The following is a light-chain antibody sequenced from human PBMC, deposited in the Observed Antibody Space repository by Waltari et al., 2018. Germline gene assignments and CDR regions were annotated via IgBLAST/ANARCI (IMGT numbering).Light chain of an antibody. CDR2: DAS. CDR3: QQFNNYPLT. Sequence: AIQLTQSPSSLSASVGDRVTITCRASQGIRSALAWFQQKPGETPKLLIYDASTLESGVPSRFSGSGSGTDFTLTIGRLQPEDFATYYCQQFNNYPLTFGGGTKVEIK. V-gene: IGKV1D-13*01. CDR1: QGIRSA. J-gene: IGKJ4*01.